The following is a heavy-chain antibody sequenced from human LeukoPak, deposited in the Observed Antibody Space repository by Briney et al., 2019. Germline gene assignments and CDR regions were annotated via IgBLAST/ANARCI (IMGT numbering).Heavy chain of an antibody. CDR2: IYPGDSDT. Sequence: GESLKISCKGSGYSFTSYWIGWVRQMPGKGLEWMGIIYPGDSDTTYSPSFQGQVTISADSSISTAYLQWSTLKASDTSMYFSARLPRGVSYYYYGMDVWGGGTTVTVSS. CDR3: ARLPRGVSYYYYGMDV. CDR1: GYSFTSYW. J-gene: IGHJ6*01. D-gene: IGHD3-10*01. V-gene: IGHV5-51*01.